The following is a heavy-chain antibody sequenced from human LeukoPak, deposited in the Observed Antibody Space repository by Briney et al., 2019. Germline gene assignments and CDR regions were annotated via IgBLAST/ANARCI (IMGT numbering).Heavy chain of an antibody. Sequence: GASVKVSCKASGYTFTSHDINWVRQATRQGLERMGWMNPNNGNAGYAQKFQGRVTITRNTSINTAYMELNSLRSEDTAVYYCARAMRTAIDRHWFDPWGQGTLVTVSS. CDR1: GYTFTSHD. D-gene: IGHD5-18*01. CDR2: MNPNNGNA. J-gene: IGHJ5*02. V-gene: IGHV1-8*03. CDR3: ARAMRTAIDRHWFDP.